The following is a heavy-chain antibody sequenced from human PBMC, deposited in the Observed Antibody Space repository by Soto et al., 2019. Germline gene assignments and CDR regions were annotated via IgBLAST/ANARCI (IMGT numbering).Heavy chain of an antibody. Sequence: EVQLVESGGGLVQPGGSLRLSCAASGFTFYTDWMSWVRQAPGKWLEWVATITSDGSAKYYVDSVKGRFTISRDNARNSLYLQMNGLRAEDTAVYYCAGGHWWRFDPWGQGTLVTVSS. CDR3: AGGHWWRFDP. V-gene: IGHV3-7*01. CDR1: GFTFYTDW. J-gene: IGHJ5*02. D-gene: IGHD2-8*02. CDR2: ITSDGSAK.